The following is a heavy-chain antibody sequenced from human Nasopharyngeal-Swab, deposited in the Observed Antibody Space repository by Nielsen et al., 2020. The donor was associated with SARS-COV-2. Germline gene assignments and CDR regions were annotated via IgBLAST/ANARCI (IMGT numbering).Heavy chain of an antibody. CDR1: GGSFSHYY. D-gene: IGHD1-26*01. CDR3: ARDQAGATWAPGAFDI. CDR2: IYYSGST. J-gene: IGHJ3*02. Sequence: SETLSLTCTVSGGSFSHYYWSWIRQHPGKGLEWIGYIYYSGSTYYNPSLKSRVTISVDTSKNQFSLKLSSVTAADTAVYYCARDQAGATWAPGAFDIWGQGTMVTVSS. V-gene: IGHV4-31*03.